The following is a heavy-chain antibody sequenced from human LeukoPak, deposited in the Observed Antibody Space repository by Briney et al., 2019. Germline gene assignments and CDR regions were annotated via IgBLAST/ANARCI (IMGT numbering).Heavy chain of an antibody. V-gene: IGHV4-59*01. D-gene: IGHD2-2*01. Sequence: PSETLSLTCTVSGGSISSYYWSWIRQPPGKGLEWIGYIYNSGSTNYNPSLKSRVTISVDTSKNQFSLNLSSVTAAGTAVYYCAREGYCSSTSCYAYYSYGMDVRGQGTTVTVSS. CDR2: IYNSGST. CDR3: AREGYCSSTSCYAYYSYGMDV. CDR1: GGSISSYY. J-gene: IGHJ6*02.